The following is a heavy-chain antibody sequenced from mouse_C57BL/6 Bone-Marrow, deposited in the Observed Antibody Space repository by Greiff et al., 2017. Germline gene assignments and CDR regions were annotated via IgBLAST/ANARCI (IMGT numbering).Heavy chain of an antibody. D-gene: IGHD2-3*01. V-gene: IGHV1-53*01. CDR2: INPSNGGT. J-gene: IGHJ1*03. CDR1: GYTFTSYW. Sequence: QVQLQQPGTELVKPGASVKLSCKASGYTFTSYWMHWVKQRPGQGLEWIGNINPSNGGTNYNEKYKSKATLTVDKSSSTAYMQLSSLTSEDSAVYYGARGDGYHWYFDVWGTGTTVTVSS. CDR3: ARGDGYHWYFDV.